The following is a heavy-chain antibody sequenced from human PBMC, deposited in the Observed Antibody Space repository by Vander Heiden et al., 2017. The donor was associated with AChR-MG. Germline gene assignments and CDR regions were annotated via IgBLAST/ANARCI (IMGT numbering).Heavy chain of an antibody. Sequence: EVQLVESGGGLVQPGGSLRPPCAASGFTFSSYELNWVRQAPGKGLEWVSYISSSGSTIYYADSVKGRFTISRDNAKNSLYLQMNSLRAEDTAVYYCARIRFEILQLERRKRNDAFDIWGQGTMVTVSS. D-gene: IGHD1-1*01. CDR2: ISSSGSTI. V-gene: IGHV3-48*03. CDR3: ARIRFEILQLERRKRNDAFDI. CDR1: GFTFSSYE. J-gene: IGHJ3*02.